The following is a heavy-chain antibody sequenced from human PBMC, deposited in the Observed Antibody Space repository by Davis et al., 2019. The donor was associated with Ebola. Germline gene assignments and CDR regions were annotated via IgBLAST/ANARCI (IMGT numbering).Heavy chain of an antibody. CDR1: GGSISSYY. V-gene: IGHV4-59*01. J-gene: IGHJ6*02. D-gene: IGHD4-17*01. CDR2: LYYSGYT. CDR3: ARGNYGDYIVLYYYNMDV. Sequence: SETLSLTCTVSGGSISSYYWSWIRQPPGKGLEWIGHLYYSGYTSYNRSLMSRVTMSVDTSKNQFSLKLSSVTAADTAVYYCARGNYGDYIVLYYYNMDVWGQGTTVTVSS.